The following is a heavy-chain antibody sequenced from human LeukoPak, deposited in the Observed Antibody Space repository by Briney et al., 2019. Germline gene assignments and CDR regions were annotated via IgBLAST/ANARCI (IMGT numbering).Heavy chain of an antibody. Sequence: SETLSLTCTVSGGSISSGGYYWSWIRQHPGKGLEWIGYIYYSGSTNYNPSLKSRVTISVDTSKNQFFLKLSSVTAADTAVYYCARGGIAAAPEHYWGQGTLVTVSS. CDR1: GGSISSGGYY. V-gene: IGHV4-61*08. J-gene: IGHJ4*02. CDR3: ARGGIAAAPEHY. D-gene: IGHD6-13*01. CDR2: IYYSGST.